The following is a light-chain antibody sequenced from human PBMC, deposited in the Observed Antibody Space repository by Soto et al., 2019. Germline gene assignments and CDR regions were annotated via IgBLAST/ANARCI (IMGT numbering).Light chain of an antibody. V-gene: IGKV3-20*01. CDR1: QSVSNY. Sequence: DIVLTQSPGTLSLSPGDRATLSCRASQSVSNYVAWYQQRPGQAPRLLIYDASNRATGIPARFSGSGSGTDFTLTISSLEPEDFAVYYCQQYGSSPYTFGLGTKLEIK. J-gene: IGKJ2*01. CDR3: QQYGSSPYT. CDR2: DAS.